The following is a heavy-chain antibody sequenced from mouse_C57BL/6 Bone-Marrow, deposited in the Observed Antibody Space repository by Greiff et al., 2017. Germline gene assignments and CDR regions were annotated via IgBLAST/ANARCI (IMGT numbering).Heavy chain of an antibody. J-gene: IGHJ1*03. D-gene: IGHD2-5*01. CDR3: ARPYYSNYWYFDV. CDR1: GYTFTSSW. CDR2: IYPGSGST. Sequence: QVQLQQPGAELVKPGASVKMSCKASGYTFTSSWITWVKQRPGQGLEWIGDIYPGSGSTNYNEKFKSKATLTVDTASSTAYMQLSSLTSECSAVYYCARPYYSNYWYFDVWGTGTTVTVSS. V-gene: IGHV1-55*01.